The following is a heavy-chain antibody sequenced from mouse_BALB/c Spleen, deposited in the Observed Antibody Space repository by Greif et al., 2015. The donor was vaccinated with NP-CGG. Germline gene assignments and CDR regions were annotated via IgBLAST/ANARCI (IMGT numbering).Heavy chain of an antibody. CDR3: ARAPQYYYAMDY. V-gene: IGHV5-17*02. CDR2: ISSGSSTI. Sequence: EVKLMESGGGLVQPGGSRKLSCAASGFTFSSFGMHWVRQAPEKGLEWVAYISSGSSTIYYADTVKGRFTISRDNPKNTLFLQMTSLRSEDTAMYYCARAPQYYYAMDYWGQGTSVTVSS. J-gene: IGHJ4*01. CDR1: GFTFSSFG.